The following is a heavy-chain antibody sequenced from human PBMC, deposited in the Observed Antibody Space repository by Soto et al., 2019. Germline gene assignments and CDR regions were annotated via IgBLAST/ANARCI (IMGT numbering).Heavy chain of an antibody. D-gene: IGHD6-13*01. CDR2: IKQDESKR. Sequence: EVQLVESGGGLVQPGGSLRLSCAASGFTFSSYWMTWVRQAPGKGLEWVANIKQDESKRYYVDSVEDRFTISRDNAKNSLFLQMNSLRAEDTAVYYCARDSSPSYSSRWYDAFDIWGQGTMVTVSS. J-gene: IGHJ3*02. CDR3: ARDSSPSYSSRWYDAFDI. CDR1: GFTFSSYW. V-gene: IGHV3-7*05.